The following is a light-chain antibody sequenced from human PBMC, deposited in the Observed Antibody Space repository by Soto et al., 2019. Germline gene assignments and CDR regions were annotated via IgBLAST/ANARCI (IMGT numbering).Light chain of an antibody. V-gene: IGLV1-40*01. CDR1: SSNIGAGYP. J-gene: IGLJ1*01. Sequence: QSVLTQPPSVSGAPGQRITISCTGSSSNIGAGYPVHWYQQLPGTAPKLLIFGNTIQPSGVPDRFSGSRSGLAITGLQAEDEADYYCQSYDSSLSGYVFGTGTKVTVL. CDR3: QSYDSSLSGYV. CDR2: GNT.